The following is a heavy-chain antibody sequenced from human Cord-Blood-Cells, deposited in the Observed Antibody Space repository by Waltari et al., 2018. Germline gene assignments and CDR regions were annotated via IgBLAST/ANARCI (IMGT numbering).Heavy chain of an antibody. D-gene: IGHD2-2*01. Sequence: QVQLQQWGAGLLKPSETLSLTCAVYGGSFSGSYWSWIRQPPGQGVEWIGEINHSGSTNYNPSLKSRGTISVDTSKNQFSLKLGSVTAADTAVYYCAREVPYCSSTSCYYHWFDPWGQGTLVTVSS. J-gene: IGHJ5*02. V-gene: IGHV4-34*01. CDR2: INHSGST. CDR3: AREVPYCSSTSCYYHWFDP. CDR1: GGSFSGSY.